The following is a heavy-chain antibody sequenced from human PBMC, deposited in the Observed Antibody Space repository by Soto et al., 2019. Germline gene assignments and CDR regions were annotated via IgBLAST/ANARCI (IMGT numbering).Heavy chain of an antibody. CDR1: GFTFSSYA. CDR2: ISGSGGST. Sequence: GGSLRLSCAASGFTFSSYAMSWVRQAPGKGLEWVSAISGSGGSTYYADSVKGRFTISRDNSKNTLYLQMNSLRAEDTAVYYCAKDNPWDIVVVVAAVNAFDIWGQGTMVTVSS. CDR3: AKDNPWDIVVVVAAVNAFDI. V-gene: IGHV3-23*01. J-gene: IGHJ3*02. D-gene: IGHD2-15*01.